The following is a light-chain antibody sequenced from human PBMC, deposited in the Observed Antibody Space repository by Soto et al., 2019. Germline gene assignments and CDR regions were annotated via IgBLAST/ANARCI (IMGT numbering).Light chain of an antibody. CDR2: DVS. J-gene: IGLJ2*01. V-gene: IGLV2-14*01. Sequence: QSALTQPASVSGSPGQSITISCTGTSSDVGGYNYVSWYQQHPGKAPKLMIYDVSNRPSGVSNRFSGSKSGNTASLTISGLQAEDEADYYCSSYTISSPHVVFGGGTMLTVL. CDR1: SSDVGGYNY. CDR3: SSYTISSPHVV.